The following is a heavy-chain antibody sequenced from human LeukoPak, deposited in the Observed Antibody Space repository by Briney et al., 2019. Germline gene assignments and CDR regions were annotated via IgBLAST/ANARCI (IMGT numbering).Heavy chain of an antibody. D-gene: IGHD3-16*01. CDR3: ASYDYVWGSYSDY. CDR1: GFTFSSYA. J-gene: IGHJ4*02. Sequence: PGGSLRLSCAASGFTFSSYAVSWVRQAPGKGLEWVSAISGSGGSTYYADSVKARFTTSRDNSKNTLYLQMNSLRAEDTAVYYCASYDYVWGSYSDYWGQGTLVTVSS. V-gene: IGHV3-23*01. CDR2: ISGSGGST.